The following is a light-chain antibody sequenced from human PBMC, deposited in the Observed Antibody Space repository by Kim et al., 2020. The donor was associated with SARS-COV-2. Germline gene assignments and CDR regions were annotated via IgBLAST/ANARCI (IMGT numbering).Light chain of an antibody. V-gene: IGKV3-15*01. CDR1: RSVSSN. J-gene: IGKJ2*01. CDR3: HQYNTWPPGT. CDR2: GTS. Sequence: EIVMTQSPATLSVSLGGRATLSCRASRSVSSNLAWYQHKPGQAPRVLIYGTSTRATGIPARFIGSGSGTEFTLTISSLQSGDSAVYYCHQYNTWPPGTFGQGTKLEIK.